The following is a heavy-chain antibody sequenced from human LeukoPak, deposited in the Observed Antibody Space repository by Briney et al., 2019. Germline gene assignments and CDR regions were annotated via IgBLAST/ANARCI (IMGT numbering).Heavy chain of an antibody. J-gene: IGHJ4*02. D-gene: IGHD1-1*01. V-gene: IGHV1-69*13. CDR1: GGTFSSYA. CDR3: ARVPLGTTGGYYFDY. Sequence: SVKVSCKASGGTFSSYAISWVRQAPGQGLEWMGGIIPIFGTANYAQKFQGRVTITADESTSTAYMELSSLRSEDTAVYYCARVPLGTTGGYYFDYWGQGTLVTVSS. CDR2: IIPIFGTA.